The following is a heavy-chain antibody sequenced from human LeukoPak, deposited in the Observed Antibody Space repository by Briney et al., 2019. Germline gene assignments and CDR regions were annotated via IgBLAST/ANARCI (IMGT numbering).Heavy chain of an antibody. CDR3: ASDRAYYYDSSGYAGGFDY. CDR2: ISSSSSYI. Sequence: GGSLRLSCAASGFTFSSYSMNWVRQAPGKGPEWVSSISSSSSYIYYADSVKGRFTISRDNAKNSLYLQMNSLRAEDTAVYYCASDRAYYYDSSGYAGGFDYWSQGTLVTVSS. CDR1: GFTFSSYS. V-gene: IGHV3-21*01. J-gene: IGHJ4*02. D-gene: IGHD3-22*01.